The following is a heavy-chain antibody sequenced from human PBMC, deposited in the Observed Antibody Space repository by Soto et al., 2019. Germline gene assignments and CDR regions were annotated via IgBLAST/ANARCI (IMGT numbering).Heavy chain of an antibody. D-gene: IGHD3-22*01. V-gene: IGHV1-69*04. J-gene: IGHJ4*02. CDR2: IIPILGIA. CDR1: GGTFSSYT. Sequence: ASVKVSCKASGGTFSSYTISWVRQAPGQGLEWMGRIIPILGIANYAQKFQGRVTITRDTSASTAYMELSSLRSDDTAVYYCARDYDSSGSLDYWGQGTLVTVSS. CDR3: ARDYDSSGSLDY.